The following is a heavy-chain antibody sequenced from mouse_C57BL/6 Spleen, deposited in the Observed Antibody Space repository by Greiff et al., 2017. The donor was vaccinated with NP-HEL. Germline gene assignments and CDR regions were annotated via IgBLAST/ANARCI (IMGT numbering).Heavy chain of an antibody. CDR2: IDPSDSYT. J-gene: IGHJ3*01. Sequence: QVQLQQPGAELVKPGASVKLSCKASGYTFTSYWMQWVKQRPGQGLEWIGEIDPSDSYTNYNQKFKGKATLTVDTSSSTAYMQLSSLTSEDSAVYYCASYYYGSSSPDWGQGTLVTVSA. CDR3: ASYYYGSSSPD. D-gene: IGHD1-1*01. CDR1: GYTFTSYW. V-gene: IGHV1-50*01.